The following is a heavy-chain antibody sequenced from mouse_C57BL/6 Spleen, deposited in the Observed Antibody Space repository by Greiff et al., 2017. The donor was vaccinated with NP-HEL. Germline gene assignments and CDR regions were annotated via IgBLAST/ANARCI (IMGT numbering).Heavy chain of an antibody. D-gene: IGHD4-1*01. CDR3: ARRRLTGTGYFDV. J-gene: IGHJ1*03. V-gene: IGHV1-22*01. CDR1: GYTFTDYN. Sequence: VQLQQSGPELVKPGASVKMSCKASGYTFTDYNMHWVKQSHGKSLEWIGYINPNNGGTSYNQKFKGKATLTVNKSSRTAYMVLRSLTSEDSAVYYCARRRLTGTGYFDVWGTGTTVTVSS. CDR2: INPNNGGT.